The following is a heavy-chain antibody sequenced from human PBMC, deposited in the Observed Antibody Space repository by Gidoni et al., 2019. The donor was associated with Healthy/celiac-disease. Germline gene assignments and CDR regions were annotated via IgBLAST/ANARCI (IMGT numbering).Heavy chain of an antibody. CDR1: GFTFSSYA. CDR2: IGGSGGST. V-gene: IGHV3-23*01. Sequence: EVQLLVSGGGLFPPGGSFSLPCSAFGFTFSSYAMSWVRQAPGKGLEWVSAIGGSGGSTYYADSEKGRFTISRENSKNTLYLQMNSLRAEDTAVYYCAKSSGAAWGQGTLVTVSS. J-gene: IGHJ1*01. D-gene: IGHD6-25*01. CDR3: AKSSGAA.